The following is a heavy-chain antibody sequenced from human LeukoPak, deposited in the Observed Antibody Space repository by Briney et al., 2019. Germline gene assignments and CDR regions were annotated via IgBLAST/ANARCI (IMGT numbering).Heavy chain of an antibody. CDR1: GYTFAHYW. CDR3: ARRGGSSSSVDF. V-gene: IGHV5-51*01. Sequence: GESLKISCTASGYTFAHYWIGWVRQMPGKGLEWMGLIYPADADTRYSPSFQGQVTLSADKSMSTAYPHWSSLKASDTAVYYCARRGGSSSSVDFWGQGTLVIVSS. J-gene: IGHJ4*02. CDR2: IYPADADT. D-gene: IGHD6-6*01.